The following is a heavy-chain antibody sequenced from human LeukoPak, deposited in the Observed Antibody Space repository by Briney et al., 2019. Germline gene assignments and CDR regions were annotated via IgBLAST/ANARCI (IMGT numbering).Heavy chain of an antibody. J-gene: IGHJ4*02. V-gene: IGHV4-39*07. CDR3: ARVGRRGYFDY. Sequence: SETLSLTCTVSGGSISSSSYYWGWIRQPPGKGLEWIGSIYYSGSTYYNPSLKSRVTISVDTSKNQFSLKLSSVTAADTAVYYCARVGRRGYFDYWGQGTLVTVSS. CDR1: GGSISSSSYY. D-gene: IGHD1-26*01. CDR2: IYYSGST.